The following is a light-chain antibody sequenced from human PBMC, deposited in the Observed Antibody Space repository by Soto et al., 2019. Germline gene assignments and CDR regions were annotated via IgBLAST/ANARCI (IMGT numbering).Light chain of an antibody. Sequence: DIQMTQSPSSLSASVGDRVTITCQASQDISNYLNWYQQKLRKAPKLLIYDASNLETGVPSRFSGSGSGTDFTFTISSLQPEDIATYYCQQYSHLITFGQGTRLEI. V-gene: IGKV1-33*01. J-gene: IGKJ5*01. CDR1: QDISNY. CDR2: DAS. CDR3: QQYSHLIT.